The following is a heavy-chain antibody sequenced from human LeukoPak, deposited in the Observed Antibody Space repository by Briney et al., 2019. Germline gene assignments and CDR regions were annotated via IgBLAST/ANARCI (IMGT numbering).Heavy chain of an antibody. Sequence: SETLSLTCTVSGGSISSYYWNWIRQPPGNGLEWIGYIYYSGSTNYNPSLKSRVTISVDTSKSQFSLNLDSVTAADTAVYYCARRGPIAVAGHFDYWGQGTLVTVSS. CDR1: GGSISSYY. CDR3: ARRGPIAVAGHFDY. V-gene: IGHV4-59*01. D-gene: IGHD6-19*01. J-gene: IGHJ4*02. CDR2: IYYSGST.